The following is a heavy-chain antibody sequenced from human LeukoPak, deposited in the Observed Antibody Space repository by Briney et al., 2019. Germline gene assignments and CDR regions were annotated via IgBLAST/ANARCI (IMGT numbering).Heavy chain of an antibody. Sequence: GASVKVSCKASGYTFTSYDINWVRQATGQGLEWMGWMNPNSGNTGYAQKFQGRVTITRNTSISTAYMELSSLRSEDTAVYYCARAGGSYWNGPRGEVDYWGQGTLVTVSS. D-gene: IGHD1-26*01. V-gene: IGHV1-8*03. CDR3: ARAGGSYWNGPRGEVDY. CDR1: GYTFTSYD. CDR2: MNPNSGNT. J-gene: IGHJ4*02.